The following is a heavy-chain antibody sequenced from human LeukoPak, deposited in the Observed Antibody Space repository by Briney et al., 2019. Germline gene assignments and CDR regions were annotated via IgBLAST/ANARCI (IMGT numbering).Heavy chain of an antibody. CDR3: ARDPYGSGPGGVDY. CDR2: ISYDGSNK. CDR1: GFTFSSYA. J-gene: IGHJ4*02. D-gene: IGHD3-10*01. V-gene: IGHV3-30-3*01. Sequence: GGSLRLSCAASGFTFSSYAMHWVRQAPGKGLEWVAVISYDGSNKYYADSVKGRFTISRDNSKNTLYLQMNSLRAEDTAVYYCARDPYGSGPGGVDYWGQGTLVTVSS.